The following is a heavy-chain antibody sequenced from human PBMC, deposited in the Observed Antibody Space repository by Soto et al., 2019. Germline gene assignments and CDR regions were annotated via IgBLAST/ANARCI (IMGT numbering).Heavy chain of an antibody. CDR3: ARTSDLGFREWFDP. D-gene: IGHD2-21*01. CDR2: IYYIGNT. Sequence: PSETLSLTGSVSGGSINSGCYHWTWIRQHPEKGLEWIGYIYYIGNTYYNPSLRSRLTISVDTSKNQFSLNLTSVTAADTAVYYCARTSDLGFREWFDPWGQGTLVTVSS. CDR1: GGSINSGCYH. J-gene: IGHJ5*02. V-gene: IGHV4-31*03.